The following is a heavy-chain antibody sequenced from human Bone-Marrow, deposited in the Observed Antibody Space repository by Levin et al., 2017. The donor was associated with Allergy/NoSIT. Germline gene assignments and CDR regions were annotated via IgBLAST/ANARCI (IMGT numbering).Heavy chain of an antibody. CDR1: GGTFSSYA. CDR2: IIPIFGTA. J-gene: IGHJ3*02. Sequence: ASVKVSCKASGGTFSSYAISWVRQAPGQGLEWMGGIIPIFGTANYAQKFQGRVTITADKSTSTAYMELSSLRSEDTAVYYCARVHTMIVGLFDIWGQGTMVTVSS. D-gene: IGHD3-22*01. CDR3: ARVHTMIVGLFDI. V-gene: IGHV1-69*06.